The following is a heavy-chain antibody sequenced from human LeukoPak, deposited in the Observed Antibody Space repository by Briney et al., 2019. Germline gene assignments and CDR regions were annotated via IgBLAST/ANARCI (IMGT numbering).Heavy chain of an antibody. CDR3: AREVGASPDYYYYMDV. CDR1: GGSISSGGHY. D-gene: IGHD2-2*01. V-gene: IGHV4-31*03. Sequence: SETLSLTCTVSGGSISSGGHYWSWIRQHPGKGLEWIGYIYYSGSTYYNPSLKSRVTISVDTSKNQFSLKLSSVTAADTAVYYCAREVGASPDYYYYMDVWGKGTTVTVSS. J-gene: IGHJ6*03. CDR2: IYYSGST.